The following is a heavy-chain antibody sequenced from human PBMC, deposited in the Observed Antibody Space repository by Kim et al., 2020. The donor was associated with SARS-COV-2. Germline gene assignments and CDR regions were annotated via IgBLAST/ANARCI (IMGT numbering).Heavy chain of an antibody. CDR2: GRT. V-gene: IGHV1-18*01. CDR3: ARGGYVTLTY. D-gene: IGHD5-12*01. J-gene: IGHJ4*02. Sequence: GRTEYAEKVQGRVTMTTDASTATAYMELRSLSSDDTGVYYCARGGYVTLTYWGQGTLVTVSS.